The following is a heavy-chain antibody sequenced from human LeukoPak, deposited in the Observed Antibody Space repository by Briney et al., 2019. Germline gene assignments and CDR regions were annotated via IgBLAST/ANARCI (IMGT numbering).Heavy chain of an antibody. D-gene: IGHD3-16*01. CDR2: IYSGGST. Sequence: GGSLRLSCAASGFTVSSNYMSWVRQAPGKGLEWVSVIYSGGSTYYADSVKGRFTISRDNSKNTLYLQMNSLRAEDTAVYYCAKDDYVWGSPPTDYWGQGTLVTVSS. J-gene: IGHJ4*02. V-gene: IGHV3-53*01. CDR3: AKDDYVWGSPPTDY. CDR1: GFTVSSNY.